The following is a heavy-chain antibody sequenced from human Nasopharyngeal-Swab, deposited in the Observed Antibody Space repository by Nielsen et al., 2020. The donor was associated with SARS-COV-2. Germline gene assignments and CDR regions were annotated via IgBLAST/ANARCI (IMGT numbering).Heavy chain of an antibody. CDR1: GFTFSSYG. D-gene: IGHD3-3*01. CDR2: ISYDGSKK. Sequence: GESLKISCAASGFTFSSYGMHWVRQAPGKGLEWVAVISYDGSKKNYADSVKGRFTISRDNSKNTLYLQMNSLRAEDTAVYYCAKTRPAFGVVINYYYYYGMDVWGQGTTVTVSS. J-gene: IGHJ6*02. V-gene: IGHV3-30*18. CDR3: AKTRPAFGVVINYYYYYGMDV.